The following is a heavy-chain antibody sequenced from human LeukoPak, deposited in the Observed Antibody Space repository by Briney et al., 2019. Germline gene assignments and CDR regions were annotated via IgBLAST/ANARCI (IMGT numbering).Heavy chain of an antibody. CDR2: VKSKIDGATT. Sequence: GTSLRLSCAASGFTFSSAWVSWVRQAPGKGLEWVGPVKSKIDGATTDYAAPVKGRFAISRDDSENTLYLQMNSLKTEDTAVYYCTSDVPISMAHSFDYWGQGTLVTVSS. D-gene: IGHD6-6*01. V-gene: IGHV3-15*01. J-gene: IGHJ4*02. CDR1: GFTFSSAW. CDR3: TSDVPISMAHSFDY.